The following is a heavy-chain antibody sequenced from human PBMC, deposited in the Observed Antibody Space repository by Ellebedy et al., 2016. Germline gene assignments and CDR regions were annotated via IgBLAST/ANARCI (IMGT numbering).Heavy chain of an antibody. V-gene: IGHV1-18*01. CDR2: ISAYNGNT. J-gene: IGHJ6*02. CDR3: ARDGDCSSTSCYGPYYYYGMDV. Sequence: ASVKVSXXASGYTFTSYGISWVRQAPGQGLEWMGWISAYNGNTNYAQKLQGRVTMTTDTSTSTAYMELRSLRSDDTAVYYCARDGDCSSTSCYGPYYYYGMDVWGQGTTVTVSS. CDR1: GYTFTSYG. D-gene: IGHD2-2*01.